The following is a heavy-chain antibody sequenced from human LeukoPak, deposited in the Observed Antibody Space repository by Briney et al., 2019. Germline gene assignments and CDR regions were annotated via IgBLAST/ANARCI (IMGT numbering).Heavy chain of an antibody. V-gene: IGHV3-53*01. CDR3: ARDEWRGPYY. CDR2: IYSGGRT. CDR1: GFTVSSNY. D-gene: IGHD3-3*01. Sequence: GGSLTLSCPASGFTVSSNYMSWVRQAPGKGLEWVSVIYSGGRTYYADSVKGRFTISRDNSKNTVYLQMNSLRAEDTAVYYCARDEWRGPYYWGQGTLVTVSS. J-gene: IGHJ4*02.